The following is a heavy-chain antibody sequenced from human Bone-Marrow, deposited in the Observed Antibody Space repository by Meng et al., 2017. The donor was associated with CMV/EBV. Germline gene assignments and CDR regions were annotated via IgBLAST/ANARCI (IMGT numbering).Heavy chain of an antibody. CDR3: ARRYGEL. J-gene: IGHJ4*02. CDR2: MYYSGST. D-gene: IGHD1-26*01. Sequence: SETLSLTCTVSGGSIKNYYWSWIRQPPGKGLEFIGFMYYSGSTNYNPSLKSRVTISVDTSKNQFSLTLNSVTAADTAVYYCARRYGELWGQGTLVTVSS. V-gene: IGHV4-59*13. CDR1: GGSIKNYY.